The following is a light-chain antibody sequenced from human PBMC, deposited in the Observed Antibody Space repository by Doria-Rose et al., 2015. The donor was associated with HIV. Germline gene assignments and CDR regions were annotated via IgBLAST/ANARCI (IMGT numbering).Light chain of an antibody. CDR3: QQYYSYPPT. J-gene: IGKJ1*01. Sequence: RMTQSPSSLSASTGDRVTITCRASQDISNYLAWYQQKPGKAPKLLIYAASTLQSGVPSRFSGSGSGTDFTLTISYLQSEDFATYYCQQYYSYPPTFGQGTKVEAK. CDR2: AAS. V-gene: IGKV1-8*01. CDR1: QDISNY.